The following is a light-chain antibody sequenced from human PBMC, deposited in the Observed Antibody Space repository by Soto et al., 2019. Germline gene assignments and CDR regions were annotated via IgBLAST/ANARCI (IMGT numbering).Light chain of an antibody. CDR2: AAS. J-gene: IGKJ4*01. Sequence: EIVLTQSPDTLSLSPGERATLSCRASQSISTNLAWYQQKPGQAPNLLIYAASTRATGVPDRFSGSGSATDFTLTISSLEPEDFAVYYCQQYGSSPGFTFGGGTKVDIK. V-gene: IGKV3-20*01. CDR1: QSISTN. CDR3: QQYGSSPGFT.